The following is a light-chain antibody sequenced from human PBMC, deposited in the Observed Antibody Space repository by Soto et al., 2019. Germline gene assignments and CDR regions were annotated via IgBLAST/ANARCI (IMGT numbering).Light chain of an antibody. CDR1: QRVTSNY. J-gene: IGKJ1*01. Sequence: EIVLTQSPGTLSLSPGERATPSCGASQRVTSNYLAWYQQKPGQAPRLLIFGASIRVTGIPDRFIGSGSGTDFTLTISRLEPEDFAVYYCQHYVTSLTTFGQGTKVEVK. CDR2: GAS. V-gene: IGKV3-20*01. CDR3: QHYVTSLTT.